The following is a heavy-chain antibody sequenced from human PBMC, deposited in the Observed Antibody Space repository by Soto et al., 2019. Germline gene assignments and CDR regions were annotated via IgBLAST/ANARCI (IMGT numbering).Heavy chain of an antibody. D-gene: IGHD3-10*01. CDR3: ARGRLRGVRGTTYYYYGMDV. V-gene: IGHV4-30-2*01. CDR2: INHSGST. J-gene: IGHJ6*02. CDR1: GGSISSGGYS. Sequence: PSETLSLTCAVSGGSISSGGYSWSWIRQPPGKGLEWIGYINHSGSTNYNPSLKSRVTISVDTSKNQFSLKLSSVTAADTAVYYCARGRLRGVRGTTYYYYGMDVWGQGTTVTVSS.